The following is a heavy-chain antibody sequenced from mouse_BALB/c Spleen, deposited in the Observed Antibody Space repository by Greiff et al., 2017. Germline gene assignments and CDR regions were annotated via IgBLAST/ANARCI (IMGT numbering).Heavy chain of an antibody. V-gene: IGHV5-6-4*01. J-gene: IGHJ1*01. CDR3: TREGGSSWYFDV. CDR2: ISSGGSYT. Sequence: EVKVVESGGGLVKPGGSLKLSCAASGFTFSSYTMSWVRQTPEKRLEWVATISSGGSYTYYPDSVKGRFTISRDNAKNTLYLQMSSLKSEDTAMYYCTREGGSSWYFDVWGAGTTVTVSS. D-gene: IGHD1-1*01. CDR1: GFTFSSYT.